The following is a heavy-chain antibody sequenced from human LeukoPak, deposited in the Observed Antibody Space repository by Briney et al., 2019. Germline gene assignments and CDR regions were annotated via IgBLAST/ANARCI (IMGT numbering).Heavy chain of an antibody. V-gene: IGHV1-58*01. CDR1: GFTFTSSA. Sequence: GASVKVSCKASGFTFTSSAVQWVRQARGQRLEWIGWIVVGSGNTNYAQKFQERVTITRDMSTSTASMELSSLRSEDTAVYYCAAVTSIQLWLKVFDYWGQGTLVTVSS. CDR3: AAVTSIQLWLKVFDY. D-gene: IGHD5-18*01. CDR2: IVVGSGNT. J-gene: IGHJ4*02.